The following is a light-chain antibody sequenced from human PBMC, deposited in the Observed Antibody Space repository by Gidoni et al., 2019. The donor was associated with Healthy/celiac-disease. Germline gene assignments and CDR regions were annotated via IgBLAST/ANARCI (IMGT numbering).Light chain of an antibody. CDR3: AAWDDSLNGPV. Sequence: QSVLTQPPSASVTPGQRVTISCSGSSSNIGSNTVNWYQQLPGTAPKLLIYSNNQRPSGVPDRFSGSKSGTSASLAISGLHSEDEADYYCAAWDDSLNGPVFGGGTKLTVL. CDR1: SSNIGSNT. V-gene: IGLV1-44*01. J-gene: IGLJ2*01. CDR2: SNN.